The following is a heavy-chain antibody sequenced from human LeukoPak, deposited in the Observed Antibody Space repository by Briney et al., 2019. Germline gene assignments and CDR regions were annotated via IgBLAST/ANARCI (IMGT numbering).Heavy chain of an antibody. D-gene: IGHD5-24*01. CDR1: GGTFSSYT. V-gene: IGHV1-69*04. CDR2: IIPILGIA. Sequence: SVKVSCKASGGTFSSYTISWVRQAPGQGLEWMGRIIPILGIANYAQKFQGTVTITADKSTSTAYMELSSLRSEDTAVYYCARDIREMATIIGHAFDIWGQGTMVTVSS. J-gene: IGHJ3*02. CDR3: ARDIREMATIIGHAFDI.